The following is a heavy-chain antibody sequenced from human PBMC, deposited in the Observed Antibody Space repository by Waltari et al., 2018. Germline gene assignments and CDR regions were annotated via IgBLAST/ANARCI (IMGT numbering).Heavy chain of an antibody. CDR3: ARDGEQQLVSDAFDI. CDR2: ISSSGSPI. CDR1: GFTFSSYE. Sequence: EVQLVESGGGLVQPGGSLRLSCAASGFTFSSYEMNWVRQAPGKGLAGVSYISSSGSPIYYADSVKGRFTIARDNAKNSLYLQMNSLRAEDTAVYYCARDGEQQLVSDAFDIWGQGTMVTVSS. V-gene: IGHV3-48*03. D-gene: IGHD6-13*01. J-gene: IGHJ3*02.